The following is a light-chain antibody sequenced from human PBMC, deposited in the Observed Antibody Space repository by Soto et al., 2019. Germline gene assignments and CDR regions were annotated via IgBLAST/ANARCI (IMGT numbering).Light chain of an antibody. CDR1: SSDIGANNF. CDR2: EVS. J-gene: IGLJ2*01. V-gene: IGLV2-14*01. Sequence: QSVLTQPASVSGSLGQSITISCNGSSSDIGANNFVSWYQHHPAKAPQLIIYEVSNRPSGVSNRFSGSKSGNTASLTISGLQAEDEAVYFCNSYTSTSTLIFGGGTQLTVL. CDR3: NSYTSTSTLI.